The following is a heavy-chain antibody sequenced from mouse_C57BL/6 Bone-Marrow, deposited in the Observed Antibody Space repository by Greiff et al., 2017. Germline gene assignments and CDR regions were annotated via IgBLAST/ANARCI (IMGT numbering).Heavy chain of an antibody. CDR2: INPNNGGT. Sequence: EVQLVESGPELVKPGASVKMSCKASGYTFTDYNMHWVKQSHGKSLEWIGYINPNNGGTSYNQKFKGKATLTVNKSSSTAYMELRSLTSEDSAVYYCASPFYYGNYGVAMDYWGQGTSVTVSS. CDR1: GYTFTDYN. CDR3: ASPFYYGNYGVAMDY. J-gene: IGHJ4*01. V-gene: IGHV1-22*01. D-gene: IGHD2-1*01.